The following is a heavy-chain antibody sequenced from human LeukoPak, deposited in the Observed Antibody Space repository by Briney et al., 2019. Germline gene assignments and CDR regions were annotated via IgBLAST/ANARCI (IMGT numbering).Heavy chain of an antibody. D-gene: IGHD2-2*02. CDR1: GFTFSSYA. Sequence: GGSLRLSCAASGFTFSSYAMSWVRQAPGKGLEWVSAISGSGGSTYYADSVKGRFTISRDNSKNSLYLQMNSLRAEDTAVYYCAREGVVPAAIPEQYYFDYWGQGTLVTVSS. CDR2: ISGSGGST. J-gene: IGHJ4*02. CDR3: AREGVVPAAIPEQYYFDY. V-gene: IGHV3-23*01.